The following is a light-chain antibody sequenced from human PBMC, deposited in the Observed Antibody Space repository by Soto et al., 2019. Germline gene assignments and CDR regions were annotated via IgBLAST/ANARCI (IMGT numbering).Light chain of an antibody. CDR1: SFNVGGNT. CDR3: ATWDDSLNGVV. CDR2: SNN. Sequence: QSVLTQPPSASGTPGQRVTISCSGSSFNVGGNTVNWYQQVTGTAPKFLINSNNQRHSGVPDRFSGSKSGTSASLAISGLQSEDEADYYCATWDDSLNGVVFGGGTKLTVL. V-gene: IGLV1-44*01. J-gene: IGLJ2*01.